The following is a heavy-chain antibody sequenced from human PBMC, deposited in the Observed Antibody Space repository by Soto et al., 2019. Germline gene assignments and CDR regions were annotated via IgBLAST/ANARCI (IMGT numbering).Heavy chain of an antibody. J-gene: IGHJ4*01. V-gene: IGHV4-39*01. Sequence: SETLSLTCTVSGGSISSSSYYWGWIRQPPGKGLEWIGSIYYSGSTYYNPSLKSRVTISVDTSKNQFSLKLSSVTAADTAVYYCARLIVVVTGLAVDYFDYWAQRTPVTVSS. CDR3: ARLIVVVTGLAVDYFDY. CDR2: IYYSGST. D-gene: IGHD2-21*02. CDR1: GGSISSSSYY.